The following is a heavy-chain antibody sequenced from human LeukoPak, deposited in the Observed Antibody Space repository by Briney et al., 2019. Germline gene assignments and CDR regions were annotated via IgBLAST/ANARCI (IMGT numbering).Heavy chain of an antibody. D-gene: IGHD1-14*01. V-gene: IGHV1-69*06. CDR1: GGTFSIYA. CDR3: AGSYNTYYAQDY. Sequence: SVKVSFTASGGTFSIYAISRVRHAPGPGPEWIGGIIPISGTAKYAQKVPGRVTIRADMSTGTAYMELSSLSSEDTAVYYCAGSYNTYYAQDYWGQGALVTVSS. CDR2: IIPISGTA. J-gene: IGHJ4*02.